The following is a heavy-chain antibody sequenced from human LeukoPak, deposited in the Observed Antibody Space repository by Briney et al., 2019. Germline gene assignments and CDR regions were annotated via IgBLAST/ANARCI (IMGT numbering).Heavy chain of an antibody. V-gene: IGHV4-59*01. CDR1: GGSISSYY. CDR2: IYYSGST. CDR3: ARDVGYSSSWYYFDY. D-gene: IGHD6-13*01. J-gene: IGHJ4*02. Sequence: SETLSLTCTVSGGSISSYYWSWIRQPPGKGLEWSGYIYYSGSTNYNPSLKSRVTISVDTSKNQFSLKLSSVTAADTAVYYCARDVGYSSSWYYFDYWGQGTLVTVSS.